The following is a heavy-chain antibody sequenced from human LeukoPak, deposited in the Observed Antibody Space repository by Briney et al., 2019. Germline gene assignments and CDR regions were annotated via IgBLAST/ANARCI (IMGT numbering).Heavy chain of an antibody. CDR1: GFSFSTHD. D-gene: IGHD3-10*01. CDR3: AKDPGAKVRGYYMDV. Sequence: GGSLRLSCAASGFSFSTHDMHWVRQVPGKGLEWVAFIWDDDSKKWYADSVKGRFTISRGNSKNTVYLQMNSLTPEDTAIYFCAKDPGAKVRGYYMDVWGKGTTVTVSS. J-gene: IGHJ6*03. CDR2: IWDDDSKK. V-gene: IGHV3-30*02.